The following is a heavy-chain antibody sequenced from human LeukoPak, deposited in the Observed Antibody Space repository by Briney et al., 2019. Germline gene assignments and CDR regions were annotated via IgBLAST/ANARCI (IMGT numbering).Heavy chain of an antibody. D-gene: IGHD3-10*01. V-gene: IGHV3-7*01. CDR3: ARDQGSGINYYYYYMDV. CDR1: GFTFSSYW. J-gene: IGHJ6*03. CDR2: IKRDGSEK. Sequence: GGSLRLSCAASGFTFSSYWMSWVRQAPGKGLEWVANIKRDGSEKHYVDSVKGRFTISRDNAKNSLYLQMNSLRAEDTAVYYCARDQGSGINYYYYYMDVWGKGTTVTVSS.